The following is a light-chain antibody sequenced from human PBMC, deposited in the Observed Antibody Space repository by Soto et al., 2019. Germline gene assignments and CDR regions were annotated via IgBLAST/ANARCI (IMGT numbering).Light chain of an antibody. J-gene: IGKJ1*01. Sequence: IVMTQSPDSLAVSLGERATINCKSSQSVLYSSNNKNYLAWYQQKPGQPPKLLIYWASTRESGVPDRFSGSGSGTDFTLTISSLQAEDVAVYYCQQYYDAPQTVGQGTKVEIK. CDR3: QQYYDAPQT. CDR1: QSVLYSSNNKNY. V-gene: IGKV4-1*01. CDR2: WAS.